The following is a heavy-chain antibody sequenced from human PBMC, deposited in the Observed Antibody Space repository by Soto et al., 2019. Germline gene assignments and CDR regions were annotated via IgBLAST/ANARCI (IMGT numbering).Heavy chain of an antibody. V-gene: IGHV3-23*01. CDR1: GFTFSSYA. CDR3: AKPMASVDIVATIGLSDAFDI. Sequence: GGSLRLSCAASGFTFSSYAMSWVRQAPGKGLEWVSAISGSGGSTYYADSVKGRFTISRDNSKNTLYLQMNSLRAEDTAVYYCAKPMASVDIVATIGLSDAFDIWGQGTMVTVSS. J-gene: IGHJ3*02. D-gene: IGHD5-12*01. CDR2: ISGSGGST.